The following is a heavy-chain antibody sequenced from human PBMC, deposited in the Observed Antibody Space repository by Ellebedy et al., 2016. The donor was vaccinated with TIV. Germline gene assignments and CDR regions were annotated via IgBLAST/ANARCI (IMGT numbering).Heavy chain of an antibody. V-gene: IGHV3-7*01. J-gene: IGHJ6*02. CDR1: GFTFSRYW. Sequence: GGSLRLSCAASGFTFSRYWMSWVRQAPGKGLEWVANIKQDGSEKYYVDSVKGRFTISRDNAKSSLYLQMNSLRAEDTAVYYCARRKLTIFGVGPHYGMDVWGQGTTVTVSS. CDR2: IKQDGSEK. CDR3: ARRKLTIFGVGPHYGMDV. D-gene: IGHD3-3*01.